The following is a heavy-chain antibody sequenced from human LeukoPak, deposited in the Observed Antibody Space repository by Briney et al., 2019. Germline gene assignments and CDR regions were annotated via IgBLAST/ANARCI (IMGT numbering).Heavy chain of an antibody. D-gene: IGHD3-10*01. CDR1: GYTFTSYG. J-gene: IGHJ5*02. CDR2: ISAYNGNT. V-gene: IGHV1-18*01. CDR3: ARQNTMVRQNLFDP. Sequence: GASVKVSCKASGYTFTSYGFSWVGQAPGQGVEWLGWISAYNGNTNYAQKLQGRVTMTTDTSTSTAYMELRSLRSDDTAVYYCARQNTMVRQNLFDPWGQGTRVTVSS.